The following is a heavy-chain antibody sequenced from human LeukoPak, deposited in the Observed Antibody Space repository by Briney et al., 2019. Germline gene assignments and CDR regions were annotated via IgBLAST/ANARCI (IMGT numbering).Heavy chain of an antibody. CDR1: GYSISTGYY. Sequence: SETLSLTCTVSGYSISTGYYWDWIRQPPGKGLEWIGYIYYSGSANYHPSLKSRVTISVDTSKNRFSLRLSSVTAADTAVYYCARVTGYMVEDYFDYWGQGTLVTVSS. CDR3: ARVTGYMVEDYFDY. J-gene: IGHJ4*02. D-gene: IGHD6-13*01. V-gene: IGHV4-61*01. CDR2: IYYSGSA.